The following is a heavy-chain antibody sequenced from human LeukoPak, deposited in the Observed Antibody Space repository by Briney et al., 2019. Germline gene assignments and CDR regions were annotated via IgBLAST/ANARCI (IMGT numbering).Heavy chain of an antibody. CDR1: GFTFSNYR. CDR2: IRYDGSNK. V-gene: IGHV3-30*02. J-gene: IGHJ4*02. Sequence: PGGSLRLSCATSGFTFSNYRMRWVRQAPAKGLEWVAFIRYDGSNKYYADSVKGRFTISRDNSKNTLYLQMNSLRAEDTAVYYCAKEFYCSGGSCPFDYWGQGTLVTVSS. D-gene: IGHD2-15*01. CDR3: AKEFYCSGGSCPFDY.